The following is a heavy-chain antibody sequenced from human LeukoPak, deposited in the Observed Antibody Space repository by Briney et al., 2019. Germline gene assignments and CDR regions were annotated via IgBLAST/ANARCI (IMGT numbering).Heavy chain of an antibody. Sequence: SVKVSCKASGGTFSSYAISWVRQAPGQGLEWMGRIIPIFGIANYAQKFQGRVTITADKSTSTAYMELSSLRSEDTAVYYCAIGLGADYGGNSGAGGMDVWGQGTTVTVSS. D-gene: IGHD4-23*01. CDR3: AIGLGADYGGNSGAGGMDV. V-gene: IGHV1-69*04. CDR2: IIPIFGIA. CDR1: GGTFSSYA. J-gene: IGHJ6*02.